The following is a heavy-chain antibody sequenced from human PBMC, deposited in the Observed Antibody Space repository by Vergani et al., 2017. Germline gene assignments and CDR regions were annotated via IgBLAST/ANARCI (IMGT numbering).Heavy chain of an antibody. Sequence: QVQLVESGGGVVQPGTSLRLSCVVSGFALNRHAMYWVRQAPGKGLEWVVGISFDGTNEYYPDLVKGRFTISRDIAKNTLYLQVRSLRLGDTGVYHCVGDRGLCAGGRCYTEAWDYWGQGTQVTVSS. CDR2: ISFDGTNE. V-gene: IGHV3-30-3*01. J-gene: IGHJ4*02. D-gene: IGHD2-2*02. CDR3: VGDRGLCAGGRCYTEAWDY. CDR1: GFALNRHA.